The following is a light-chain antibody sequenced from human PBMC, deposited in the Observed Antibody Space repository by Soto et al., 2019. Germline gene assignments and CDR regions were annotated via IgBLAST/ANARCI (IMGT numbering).Light chain of an antibody. CDR2: GAS. J-gene: IGKJ1*01. CDR1: QSVSSNY. CDR3: QQYVRSPGT. Sequence: EIVLTQSPGTLSLSPGERATLSCRASQSVSSNYLAWYQQRPGQAPRLLIFGASSRATGIPDRFSGSGSGTDFSLTISRLEPEDFAAYYCQQYVRSPGTFGQGTKVETK. V-gene: IGKV3-20*01.